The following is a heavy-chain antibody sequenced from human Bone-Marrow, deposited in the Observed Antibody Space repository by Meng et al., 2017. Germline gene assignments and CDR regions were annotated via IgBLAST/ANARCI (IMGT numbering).Heavy chain of an antibody. Sequence: QVQLGQAGAEVKKPGASWKVSCKVSGYTLTELSMHWVRQAPGKGLEWMGGFDPEDGETIYAQKFQGRVTMTEDTSTDTAYMELSSLRSEDTAVYYCATHRDIVVGLAYYIDYWGQGTLVTVSS. J-gene: IGHJ4*02. V-gene: IGHV1-24*01. D-gene: IGHD2-2*01. CDR1: GYTLTELS. CDR2: FDPEDGET. CDR3: ATHRDIVVGLAYYIDY.